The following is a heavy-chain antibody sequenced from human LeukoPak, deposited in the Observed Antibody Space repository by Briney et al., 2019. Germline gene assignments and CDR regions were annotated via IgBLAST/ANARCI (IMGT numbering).Heavy chain of an antibody. J-gene: IGHJ5*02. CDR3: ARAVLGYCSGGSCYGRDWFDP. Sequence: SVKVSCKASGGTFSSYAISWVRQAPGQGLEWMGRIIPIFGTANYAQRFQGRVTITTDESTSTAYMELSSLRSEDTAVYYCARAVLGYCSGGSCYGRDWFDPWGQGTLVTVSS. CDR2: IIPIFGTA. CDR1: GGTFSSYA. D-gene: IGHD2-15*01. V-gene: IGHV1-69*05.